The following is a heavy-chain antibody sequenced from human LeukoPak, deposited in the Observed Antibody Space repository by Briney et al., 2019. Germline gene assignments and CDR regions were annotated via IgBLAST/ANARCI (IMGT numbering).Heavy chain of an antibody. CDR3: ARDMELST. Sequence: GVSLTLSCVASGFTFCDSAMSWVPQAPGKGLEGGSLINFSGTNAYYADSVKVRFTNSIDNSKDTVYLQMNGLRAEDTAIYNCARDMELSTWGLGTKVTVSS. J-gene: IGHJ3*01. D-gene: IGHD3-16*02. V-gene: IGHV3-23*01. CDR2: INFSGTNA. CDR1: GFTFCDSA.